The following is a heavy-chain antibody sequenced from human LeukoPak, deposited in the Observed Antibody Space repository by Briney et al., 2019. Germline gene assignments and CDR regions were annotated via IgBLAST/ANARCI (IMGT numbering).Heavy chain of an antibody. J-gene: IGHJ5*02. V-gene: IGHV3-21*01. CDR1: GFTFSSYS. Sequence: GGSLRLSCAASGFTFSSYSMNWVRQAPGKGLEWVTSISSSSSYIYYADSVKGRFTISRDNAKNSLYLLMNSLRAEDTAVYYCALGHGSGSSWGQGTLVTVSS. CDR3: ALGHGSGSS. CDR2: ISSSSSYI. D-gene: IGHD3-10*01.